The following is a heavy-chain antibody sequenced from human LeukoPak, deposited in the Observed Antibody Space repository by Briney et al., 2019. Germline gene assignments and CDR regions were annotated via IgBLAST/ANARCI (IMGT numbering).Heavy chain of an antibody. J-gene: IGHJ4*02. Sequence: SETLSLTCTVSGGSISSYYWSWIRQPPGKGLEWIGYIYSSGSTNYNPSLKSRITISVDTSKNQFSLKLSSVTAADTAVYYCARLSSGWYDYWGQGTLVTVSS. CDR1: GGSISSYY. D-gene: IGHD6-19*01. CDR2: IYSSGST. V-gene: IGHV4-59*01. CDR3: ARLSSGWYDY.